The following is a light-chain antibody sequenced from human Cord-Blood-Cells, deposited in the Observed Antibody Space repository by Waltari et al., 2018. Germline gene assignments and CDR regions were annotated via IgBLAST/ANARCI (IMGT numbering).Light chain of an antibody. CDR3: SSYAGSNNLV. CDR1: SSDVGGYNY. V-gene: IGLV2-8*01. Sequence: QSALTQPPSASGSPGQSVTLSCTGTSSDVGGYNYVPWYQQHPGKAPKLMLYEVSKRPSGVPDRFSGSKSGNTASLTVSGLQAEDEADYYCSSYAGSNNLVFGTGTKVTVL. CDR2: EVS. J-gene: IGLJ1*01.